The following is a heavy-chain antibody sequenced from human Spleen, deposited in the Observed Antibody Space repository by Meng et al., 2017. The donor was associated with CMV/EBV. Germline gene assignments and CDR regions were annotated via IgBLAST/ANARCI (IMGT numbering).Heavy chain of an antibody. CDR1: GGSFSTYA. Sequence: ASVKVSCKASGGSFSTYAISWVRQAPGQGLEWMGWINPNSGGTNYAQKFQGRVTMTRDTSISTAYMELSRLRSDDTAVYYCARVYCGGDCSNLNWFDPWGQGTLVTVSS. V-gene: IGHV1-2*02. D-gene: IGHD2-21*01. CDR2: INPNSGGT. CDR3: ARVYCGGDCSNLNWFDP. J-gene: IGHJ5*02.